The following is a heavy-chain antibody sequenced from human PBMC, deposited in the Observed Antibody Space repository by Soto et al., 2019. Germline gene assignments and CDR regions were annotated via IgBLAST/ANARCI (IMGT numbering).Heavy chain of an antibody. D-gene: IGHD2-8*02. V-gene: IGHV3-23*01. CDR3: AKVPKSTVRFTWFDP. Sequence: EMQLSESGGGLVQPGGSLRLSCAASGFTFGSYAMSWVRQAPGKGLEWVSAISGGGSGTYYADSVKGRFPISRDNSKKTLFLQMNTLRVEDTAIYYCAKVPKSTVRFTWFDPWGQGTLVTVSS. CDR2: ISGGGSGT. CDR1: GFTFGSYA. J-gene: IGHJ5*02.